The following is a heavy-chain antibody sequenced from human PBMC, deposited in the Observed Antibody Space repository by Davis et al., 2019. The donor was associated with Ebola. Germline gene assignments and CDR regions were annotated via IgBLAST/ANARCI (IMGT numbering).Heavy chain of an antibody. Sequence: AASVKVSCKASGYTFTGYYMHWVRQAPGQGLEWMGWINPNSGGTNYAQKFQGWVTMTRDTSISTAYMELSRLRSEDTAVYYCARGWPLHTSWFDPWGQGTLVTVSS. J-gene: IGHJ5*02. V-gene: IGHV1-2*04. CDR3: ARGWPLHTSWFDP. CDR2: INPNSGGT. D-gene: IGHD6-13*01. CDR1: GYTFTGYY.